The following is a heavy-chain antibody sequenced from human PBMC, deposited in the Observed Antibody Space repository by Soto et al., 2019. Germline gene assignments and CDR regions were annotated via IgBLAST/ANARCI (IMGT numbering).Heavy chain of an antibody. D-gene: IGHD6-19*01. V-gene: IGHV3-23*01. CDR2: VIASGGTT. CDR1: GFNFSSYA. J-gene: IGHJ4*02. CDR3: AKDQWLDPLFDY. Sequence: GGSLRLSCAASGFNFSSYAMNWVRQAPGMGLEWVATVIASGGTTYYADSVKGRFTISRDNSKNTLYLQMNSLRAEDTAVYYCAKDQWLDPLFDYWGQGTLVTVSS.